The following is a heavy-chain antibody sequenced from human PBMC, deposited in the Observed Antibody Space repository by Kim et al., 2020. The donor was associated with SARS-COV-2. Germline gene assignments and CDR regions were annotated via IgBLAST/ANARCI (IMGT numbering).Heavy chain of an antibody. V-gene: IGHV4-31*03. CDR3: AREDRNCFDP. CDR2: IYHSGST. D-gene: IGHD2-21*01. CDR1: GGSISGGGHY. J-gene: IGHJ5*02. Sequence: SETLSLTCTVSGGSISGGGHYWSWFRQYPGKGLEWIGYIYHSGSTYYNPSLKSRAYISVDTSKNQFSLEVASVTAADTAVYYCAREDRNCFDPWGQGILV.